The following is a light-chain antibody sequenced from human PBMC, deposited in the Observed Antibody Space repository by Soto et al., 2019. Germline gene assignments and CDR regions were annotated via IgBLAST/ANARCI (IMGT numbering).Light chain of an antibody. J-gene: IGKJ1*01. Sequence: ELVLTQSPGTLSLSPGERATLSYRASQSISSNLAWYQQKPGQAPRLLIYGASTRATGIPARFSGSGSGTEFTLTISSLQSEDFAVYYCQQYKNWLTWTFGQGT. V-gene: IGKV3-15*01. CDR1: QSISSN. CDR2: GAS. CDR3: QQYKNWLTWT.